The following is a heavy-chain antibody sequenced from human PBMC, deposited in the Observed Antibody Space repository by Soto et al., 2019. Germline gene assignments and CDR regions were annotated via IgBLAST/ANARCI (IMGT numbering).Heavy chain of an antibody. Sequence: PSETLSLTCTVSGGSISSGDYYWSWIRQPPGKGLEWIGYIYYSGSTYYNPSLKSRVTISLDTSKNQFSLKLSSVTAADTAVYYCASKSATDTNNWFDPWGQGTLVTVSS. D-gene: IGHD3-3*01. CDR2: IYYSGST. V-gene: IGHV4-30-4*01. J-gene: IGHJ5*02. CDR1: GGSISSGDYY. CDR3: ASKSATDTNNWFDP.